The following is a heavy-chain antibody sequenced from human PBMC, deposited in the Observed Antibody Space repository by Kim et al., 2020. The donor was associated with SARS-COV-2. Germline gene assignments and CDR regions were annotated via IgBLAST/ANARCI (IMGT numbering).Heavy chain of an antibody. D-gene: IGHD1-26*01. V-gene: IGHV3-30*04. CDR3: ARDHYVKVGATDYYYGMDV. CDR2: ISYDGSNK. J-gene: IGHJ6*02. CDR1: GFTFSSYA. Sequence: GGSLRLSCAASGFTFSSYAMHWVRQAPGKGLEWVAVISYDGSNKYYADSVKGRFTISRDNSKNTLYLQMNSLRAEDTAVYYCARDHYVKVGATDYYYGMDVWGQGTTVTVSS.